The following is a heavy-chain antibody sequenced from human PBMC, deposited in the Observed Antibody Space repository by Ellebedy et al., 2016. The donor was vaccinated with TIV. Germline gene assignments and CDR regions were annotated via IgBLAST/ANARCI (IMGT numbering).Heavy chain of an antibody. CDR2: IYYSGST. V-gene: IGHV4-39*01. CDR1: GGSISSSSYY. J-gene: IGHJ4*02. Sequence: MPSETLSLTCTVSGGSISSSSYYWGWIRQPPGKGLEWIGSIYYSGSTYYNPSLKSRVTISVDTSKNQFSLKLSSVTAADKAVYYCARLDYSNYYFDYWGQGTLVTVSS. D-gene: IGHD4-11*01. CDR3: ARLDYSNYYFDY.